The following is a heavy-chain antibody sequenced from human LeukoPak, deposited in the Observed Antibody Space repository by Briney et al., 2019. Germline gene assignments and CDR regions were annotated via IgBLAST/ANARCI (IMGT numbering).Heavy chain of an antibody. CDR2: LNPNSGGL. J-gene: IGHJ4*02. CDR1: GYTFTSYY. CDR3: ARGRPDRWTPPDY. V-gene: IGHV1-46*01. D-gene: IGHD3-10*01. Sequence: ASVKVSCKASGYTFTSYYMHWVRQAPGQGLEWMGILNPNSGGLSYAQKFQGRVTMTRDTSTSTVYMELSSLRSEDTAVYYCARGRPDRWTPPDYWGQGTLVTVSS.